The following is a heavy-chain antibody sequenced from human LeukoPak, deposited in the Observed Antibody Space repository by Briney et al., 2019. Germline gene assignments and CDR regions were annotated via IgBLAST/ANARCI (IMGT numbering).Heavy chain of an antibody. CDR3: AKGWDDIVATTFDY. CDR1: GFSFSTYA. J-gene: IGHJ4*02. CDR2: ISGSGGST. D-gene: IGHD5-12*01. V-gene: IGHV3-23*01. Sequence: GGSLRLSCAASGFSFSTYAMSWVRQAPGKGLEWVSVISGSGGSTHYADSVKGRFTISRDNSKNTLYLQMNSLRAEDTAVYYCAKGWDDIVATTFDYWGQGTLVTVSS.